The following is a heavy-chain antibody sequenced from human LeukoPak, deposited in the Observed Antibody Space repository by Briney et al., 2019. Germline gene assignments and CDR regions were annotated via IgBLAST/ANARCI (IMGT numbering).Heavy chain of an antibody. CDR3: ARDLSPYYYDSSGYLNY. V-gene: IGHV4-34*01. J-gene: IGHJ4*02. Sequence: GSLRLSCAASGFTVSSNYMTWVRQPPGKGLEWIGEINHSGSTNYNPSLKSRVTISVDTSKNQFSLKLSSVTAADTAVYYCARDLSPYYYDSSGYLNYWGQGTLVTVSS. D-gene: IGHD3-22*01. CDR1: GFTVSSNY. CDR2: INHSGST.